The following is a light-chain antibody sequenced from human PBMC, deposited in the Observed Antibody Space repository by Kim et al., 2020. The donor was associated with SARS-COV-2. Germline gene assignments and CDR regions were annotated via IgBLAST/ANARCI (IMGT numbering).Light chain of an antibody. V-gene: IGLV3-1*01. CDR1: KLGDKY. CDR2: QDS. J-gene: IGLJ2*01. Sequence: SVAPGQTASITCSGDKLGDKYACWYQQKPGQSPVLVIYQDSKRPSGIPERFSSSNSGNTATLTISGTQAMDEADYYCQAWDSSTAVFGGGTQLIVL. CDR3: QAWDSSTAV.